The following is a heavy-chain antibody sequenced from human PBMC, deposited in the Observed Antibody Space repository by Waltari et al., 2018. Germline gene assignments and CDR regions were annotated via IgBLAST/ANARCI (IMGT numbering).Heavy chain of an antibody. D-gene: IGHD2-15*01. Sequence: QVQLQESGPGLVKPSETLSLTCTVSGGSISSYYWSWIRQPPGKGLEWIGYIYYSGSTNDNPALRSRVTISVDTAKNQFALKLSSVTAADTAVYYCARADCSGGSCYSVSFDYWGQGTLVTVSS. CDR1: GGSISSYY. CDR2: IYYSGST. J-gene: IGHJ4*02. CDR3: ARADCSGGSCYSVSFDY. V-gene: IGHV4-59*01.